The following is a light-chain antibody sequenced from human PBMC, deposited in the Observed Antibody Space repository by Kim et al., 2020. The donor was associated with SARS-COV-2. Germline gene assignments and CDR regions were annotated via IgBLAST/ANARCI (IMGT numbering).Light chain of an antibody. CDR2: DAS. CDR3: LQRNKYPLI. Sequence: DIQMTQSPSSLSASVGDRVTITCRASQGVRNDLDWYQQKPGKAPKRLIYDASNLQSGVPSRFSGSGSGTDFTLTITSLQPEDFATYYCLQRNKYPLIFGGGTKVEI. CDR1: QGVRND. V-gene: IGKV1-17*01. J-gene: IGKJ4*01.